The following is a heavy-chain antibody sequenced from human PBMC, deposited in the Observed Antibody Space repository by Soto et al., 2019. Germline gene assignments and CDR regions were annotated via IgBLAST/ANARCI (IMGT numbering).Heavy chain of an antibody. V-gene: IGHV3-23*01. D-gene: IGHD6-6*01. J-gene: IGHJ4*02. CDR2: ISGSGGST. CDR3: AKAEDRGSSPFDY. CDR1: GFTFSSYA. Sequence: GGSLRLSCAASGFTFSSYAMSWVRQAPGKGLEWVSAISGSGGSTYYADSVKGRFTISRDNSKNTLYLQMNSLRAEGTAVYYCAKAEDRGSSPFDYWGQGTLVTVSS.